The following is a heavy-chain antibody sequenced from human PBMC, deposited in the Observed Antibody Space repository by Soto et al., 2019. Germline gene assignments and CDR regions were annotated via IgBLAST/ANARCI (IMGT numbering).Heavy chain of an antibody. J-gene: IGHJ4*02. V-gene: IGHV1-69*08. Sequence: QVQLVQSGAEMRKPGSSVKVSCKASGDTFGSYTLSWLRRAPGLGLEWMARILPAHGIANYAQKFQDKVTVTPAMSTQTTYLEITSLNSDDTAVFFCVGDRGAVGFFDSWGQGTLVTVSS. CDR2: ILPAHGIA. CDR1: GDTFGSYT. CDR3: VGDRGAVGFFDS. D-gene: IGHD6-25*01.